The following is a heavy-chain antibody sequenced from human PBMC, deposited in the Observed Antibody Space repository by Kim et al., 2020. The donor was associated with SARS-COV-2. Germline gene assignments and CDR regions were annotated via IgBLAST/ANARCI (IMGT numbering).Heavy chain of an antibody. J-gene: IGHJ4*01. CDR3: ARTPSFYSSSWYPFDY. CDR2: INHSGST. V-gene: IGHV4-34*01. CDR1: GGSFSGYY. D-gene: IGHD6-13*01. Sequence: SETLSLTCAVYGGSFSGYYWSWIRQPPGKGLEWIGEINHSGSTNYNPSLKSRVTISVDTSKNQFSLKLSSVTAADTAVYYCARTPSFYSSSWYPFDYWG.